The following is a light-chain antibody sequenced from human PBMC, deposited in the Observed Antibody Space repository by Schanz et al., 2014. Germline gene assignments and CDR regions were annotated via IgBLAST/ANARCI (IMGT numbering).Light chain of an antibody. V-gene: IGKV3-15*01. CDR2: GAS. Sequence: EVVMTQSPDTLSVSPGERATLSCRASQTISNNLAWYQQKPGQAPRLLIFGASTRATGIPARFSGSGSGTEFTLTISSLQSEDFAVYYCQQYYSTPWTFGQGTKVEIK. CDR3: QQYYSTPWT. CDR1: QTISNN. J-gene: IGKJ1*01.